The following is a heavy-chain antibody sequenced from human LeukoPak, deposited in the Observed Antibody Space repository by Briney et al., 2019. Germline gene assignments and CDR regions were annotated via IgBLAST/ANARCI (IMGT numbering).Heavy chain of an antibody. J-gene: IGHJ4*02. CDR1: GDSISSSSYY. V-gene: IGHV4-39*01. CDR3: ARYSTVTRFDY. CDR2: IHYGGGT. Sequence: SQTLSPTCPVSGDSISSSSYYWSWIRQPPGKGLEWIGTIHYGGGTYHNPSLKSRVTLSVDTSKNQFSLKVASVTAADMATYYCARYSTVTRFDYWGQGTLVTVSS. D-gene: IGHD4-17*01.